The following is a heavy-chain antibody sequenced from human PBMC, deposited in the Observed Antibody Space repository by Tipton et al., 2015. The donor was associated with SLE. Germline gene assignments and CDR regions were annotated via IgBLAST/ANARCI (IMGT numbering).Heavy chain of an antibody. J-gene: IGHJ3*02. Sequence: LRLSCTVSGGSISSSSYYWGWIRQPPGKGLEWIGSIYYSGSTYYNPSLKSRVTISVDTSKNQFSLKMSSATAADTAVYYCARDPPYYYDSSASPGAFDIWGQGTMVTVSS. V-gene: IGHV4-39*07. CDR3: ARDPPYYYDSSASPGAFDI. D-gene: IGHD3-22*01. CDR2: IYYSGST. CDR1: GGSISSSSYY.